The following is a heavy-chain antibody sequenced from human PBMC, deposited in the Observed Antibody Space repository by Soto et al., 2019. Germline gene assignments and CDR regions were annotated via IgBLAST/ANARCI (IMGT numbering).Heavy chain of an antibody. CDR1: GFTFSNYG. V-gene: IGHV3-33*01. CDR3: ARDRNGWAQVVDY. D-gene: IGHD6-19*01. J-gene: IGHJ4*02. Sequence: GGSLRLSCAASGFTFSNYGMHWVRQAPGKGLEWVAVIWSNGSNKNYVDSMKGRFTISRDNAKNTLYLQMNSLRAEDTAVYYCARDRNGWAQVVDYSGQLTLVTVSS. CDR2: IWSNGSNK.